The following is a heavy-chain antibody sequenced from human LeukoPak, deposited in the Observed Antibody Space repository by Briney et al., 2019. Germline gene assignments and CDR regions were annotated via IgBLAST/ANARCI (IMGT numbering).Heavy chain of an antibody. Sequence: PSETLSLTCTVSDGSMNNYYWSWIRQPPGKGLEWIKHMSYSGNTNYDPSLMSRVTVSVDTSKNQLSLKMNSVTAADTAVYYCAKDTGIPADAITMEDNAFDIWGQGTMVTVSS. CDR2: MSYSGNT. CDR1: DGSMNNYY. CDR3: AKDTGIPADAITMEDNAFDI. J-gene: IGHJ3*02. D-gene: IGHD3-3*01. V-gene: IGHV4-59*01.